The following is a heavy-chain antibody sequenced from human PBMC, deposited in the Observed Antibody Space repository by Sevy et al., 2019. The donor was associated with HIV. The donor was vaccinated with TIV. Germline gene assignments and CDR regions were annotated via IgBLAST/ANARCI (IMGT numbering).Heavy chain of an antibody. CDR1: GFTFSSYA. CDR2: INAISSNI. Sequence: GGSLRLSCAASGFTFSSYAMNWVRQAPGKGLEWVSSINAISSNIYYADSVKGGFTISSDNAENSLHLQMNSVRAEDTAVYYCARDLFSGGNAVYGYWGQGTLVTVSS. V-gene: IGHV3-21*01. J-gene: IGHJ4*02. D-gene: IGHD2-15*01. CDR3: ARDLFSGGNAVYGY.